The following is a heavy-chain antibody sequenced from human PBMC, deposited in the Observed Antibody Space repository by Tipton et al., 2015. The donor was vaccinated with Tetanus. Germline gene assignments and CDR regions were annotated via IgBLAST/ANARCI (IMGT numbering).Heavy chain of an antibody. V-gene: IGHV1-2*02. CDR3: ARDRGEYIYYGMDV. CDR1: GYTFTGYY. D-gene: IGHD4-17*01. J-gene: IGHJ6*02. CDR2: FDPNSGGT. Sequence: QLVQSGAEVKKPGASVKVSCKASGYTFTGYYMYWVRQAPGQGLEWMGWFDPNSGGTVYAQKFQGRVTMTRDTSISTAYMELRSLRSGDTAVYYCARDRGEYIYYGMDVWGPGTTVTVS.